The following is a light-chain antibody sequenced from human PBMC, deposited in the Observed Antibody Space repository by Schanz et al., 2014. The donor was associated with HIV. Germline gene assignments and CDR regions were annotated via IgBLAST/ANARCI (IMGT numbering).Light chain of an antibody. Sequence: QSVLTQPPSVSGAPGQRVSISCTGNTSNIGAGYDVHWYLQLPGSAPKLLIYGNNNRPSGVPDRFSGSKSGTSASLAITGLQDEDEADYYCSSYETRRLVFGGGTKLTVL. J-gene: IGLJ2*01. CDR2: GNN. V-gene: IGLV1-40*01. CDR3: SSYETRRLV. CDR1: TSNIGAGYD.